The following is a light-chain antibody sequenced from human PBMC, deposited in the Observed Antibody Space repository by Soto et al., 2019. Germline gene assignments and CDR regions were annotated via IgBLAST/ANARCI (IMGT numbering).Light chain of an antibody. CDR2: DAS. V-gene: IGKV3-15*01. CDR1: QSVSSN. CDR3: QQYHNCPLT. J-gene: IGKJ5*01. Sequence: APLTVSPGESAALSCGASQSVSSNLAWHQQKPGQAPRLLMYDASTRATGISARFSGSGSGTEFTLTISSLQSEDFAVYYCQQYHNCPLTFGQGTRLAI.